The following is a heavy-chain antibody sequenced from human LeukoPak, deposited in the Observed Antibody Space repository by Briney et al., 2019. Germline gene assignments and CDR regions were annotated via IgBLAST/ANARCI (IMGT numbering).Heavy chain of an antibody. Sequence: GGSLRLSCAASGFTFSSYAMSWVRQAPGKGLEWVSAISGSGGSTYYADSVKGRFTISRDNSKNTLYLQMNSLRAEDTAVYDCVDVVVPAALGFCGQGTLVTVSS. CDR3: VDVVVPAALGF. J-gene: IGHJ4*02. CDR1: GFTFSSYA. V-gene: IGHV3-23*01. D-gene: IGHD2-2*01. CDR2: ISGSGGST.